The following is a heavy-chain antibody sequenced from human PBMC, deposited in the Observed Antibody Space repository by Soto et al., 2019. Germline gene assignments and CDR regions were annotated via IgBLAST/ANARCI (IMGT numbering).Heavy chain of an antibody. V-gene: IGHV3-30-3*01. CDR3: ARALRTGDSSSWYDY. J-gene: IGHJ4*02. D-gene: IGHD6-13*01. Sequence: PGGSLILSCAASGFTFSSYAMHWVRQAPGKGLEWVAVISYDGSNKYYADSVKGRFTISRDNSKNTLYLQMNSLRAEDTAVYYCARALRTGDSSSWYDYWGQGTLVTVSS. CDR1: GFTFSSYA. CDR2: ISYDGSNK.